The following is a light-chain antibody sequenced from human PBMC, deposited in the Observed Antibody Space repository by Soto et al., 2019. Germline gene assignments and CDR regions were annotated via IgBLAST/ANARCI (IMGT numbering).Light chain of an antibody. J-gene: IGLJ1*01. CDR3: SSYSTSNLLLV. V-gene: IGLV2-14*01. CDR1: TNDIGASNY. CDR2: EVS. Sequence: QSVLTQPASVSGSPGQSITISCTGTTNDIGASNYVSWYQQRPRKAPQLIISEVSHRPSGFSNRFSGSKSGNTASLTISGLQAEDEGDYYCSSYSTSNLLLVFGSGTKVTVL.